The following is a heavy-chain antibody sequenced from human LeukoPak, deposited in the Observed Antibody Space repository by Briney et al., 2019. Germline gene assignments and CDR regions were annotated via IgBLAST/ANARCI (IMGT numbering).Heavy chain of an antibody. CDR1: GFTVSSNY. J-gene: IGHJ2*01. CDR2: ISGSGGIT. Sequence: PGGSLRLSCAASGFTVSSNYMSWVRQAPGKGLEWVSTISGSGGITDYADSVKGRFTLSRDNSKNTLFLQVNSLRADDTAVYYCAKFHSPGRVTHFYWYFDLWGRGTLVTVSS. D-gene: IGHD2-21*02. V-gene: IGHV3-23*01. CDR3: AKFHSPGRVTHFYWYFDL.